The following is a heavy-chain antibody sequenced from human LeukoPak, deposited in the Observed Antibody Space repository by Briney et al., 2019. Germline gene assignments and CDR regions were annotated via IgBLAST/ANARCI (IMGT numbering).Heavy chain of an antibody. CDR1: GFTFGDYA. Sequence: PGGSLRLSCTASGFTFGDYAMSWFRQAPGKGLEWVGFIRSKAYGGTTEYAASVKGRFTISRDNAKNSLYLQMNSLRAEDTAVYYCARGVPVGLRFLEWSEDYFDYWGQGTLVTVSS. CDR2: IRSKAYGGTT. J-gene: IGHJ4*02. V-gene: IGHV3-49*03. CDR3: ARGVPVGLRFLEWSEDYFDY. D-gene: IGHD3-3*01.